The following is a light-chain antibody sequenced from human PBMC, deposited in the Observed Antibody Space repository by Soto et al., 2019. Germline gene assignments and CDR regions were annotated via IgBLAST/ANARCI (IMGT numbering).Light chain of an antibody. Sequence: DIQMTQSPSSLSASVGDTVTITCRASQGVANHLAWYQQKPGGVPELLISAASTLESGVPSRFSGSGSKKDFTLTISSLQPGDVATYYCQEYDSVRLTFGGGTRWRSN. CDR2: AAS. CDR3: QEYDSVRLT. V-gene: IGKV1-27*01. J-gene: IGKJ4*01. CDR1: QGVANH.